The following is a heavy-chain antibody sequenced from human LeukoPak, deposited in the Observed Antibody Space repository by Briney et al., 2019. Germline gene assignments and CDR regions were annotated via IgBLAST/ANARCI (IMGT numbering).Heavy chain of an antibody. D-gene: IGHD6-13*01. CDR1: GGSFSGYY. CDR2: INHSGST. J-gene: IGHJ4*02. Sequence: SETLSLTCAVYGGSFSGYYWSWIRQPPGKGLEWIGEINHSGSTNYNPSLKRRVTISVDTSKNQFSLKLSSVTAADTAVYYCARATEYSSSWEIDYWGQGTLVTVSS. CDR3: ARATEYSSSWEIDY. V-gene: IGHV4-34*01.